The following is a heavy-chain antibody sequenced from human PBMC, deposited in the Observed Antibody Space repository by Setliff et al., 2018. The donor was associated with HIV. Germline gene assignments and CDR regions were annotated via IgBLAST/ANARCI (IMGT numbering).Heavy chain of an antibody. CDR1: GGSISSGSYY. CDR3: ARQLAVADYFDY. Sequence: SETLSLTCTVSGGSISSGSYYWSWIRQPAGKGLEWIGRIYTSGSTNYNPSLKSRVTISVDTSKKQFSLKLSSVTAADTAVYYCARQLAVADYFDYWGQGTLVTVSS. J-gene: IGHJ4*02. V-gene: IGHV4-61*02. D-gene: IGHD6-19*01. CDR2: IYTSGST.